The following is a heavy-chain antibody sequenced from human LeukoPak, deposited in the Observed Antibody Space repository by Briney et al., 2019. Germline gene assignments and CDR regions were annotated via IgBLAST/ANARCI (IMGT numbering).Heavy chain of an antibody. CDR2: IRGSDGAT. J-gene: IGHJ4*02. Sequence: GGSLRLSCVASGFXFSSNAIAWVRQAPGKGLEWVSAIRGSDGATYYADSVKGRFTISRDNSKNTLSLQMNSLRAEDTAVYFCAKTNWIDNPYYFDWWGQGTLVTVSS. CDR3: AKTNWIDNPYYFDW. V-gene: IGHV3-23*01. D-gene: IGHD2-8*01. CDR1: GFXFSSNA.